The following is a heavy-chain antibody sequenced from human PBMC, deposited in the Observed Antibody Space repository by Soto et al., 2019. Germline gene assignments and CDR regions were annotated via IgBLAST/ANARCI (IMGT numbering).Heavy chain of an antibody. J-gene: IGHJ6*02. CDR2: ISGSGDST. CDR3: LKYCSSTSCDSYYAMYG. CDR1: GFTFSKNA. Sequence: QAGGSMRLSCAASGFTFSKNAMSWVRQAPGKGLEWVSGISGSGDSTYYADSVKGRFTISRDNSKNTLYLEMNGLRAEDTAVYYCLKYCSSTSCDSYYAMYGWGQRATVTVSS. D-gene: IGHD2-2*01. V-gene: IGHV3-23*01.